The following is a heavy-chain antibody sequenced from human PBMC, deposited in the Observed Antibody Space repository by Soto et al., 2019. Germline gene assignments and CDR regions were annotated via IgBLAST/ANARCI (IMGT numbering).Heavy chain of an antibody. V-gene: IGHV1-69*01. CDR1: GGTFSNDA. CDR3: ATGLRTGNYGMDV. CDR2: IIPIFGTT. J-gene: IGHJ6*02. Sequence: QEQLVQSGAEVKKPGSSVRISCRASGGTFSNDAVSWVRQAPGQGLQWMGGIIPIFGTTNYAQKFQGRVTITADESTATAYIELRSVTSDDTVVYYCATGLRTGNYGMDVWGQGTAVTVSS. D-gene: IGHD5-12*01.